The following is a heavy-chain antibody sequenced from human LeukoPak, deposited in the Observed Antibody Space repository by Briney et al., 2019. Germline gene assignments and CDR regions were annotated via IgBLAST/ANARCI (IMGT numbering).Heavy chain of an antibody. J-gene: IGHJ4*02. V-gene: IGHV1-2*06. CDR1: EYIFTGYY. CDR2: INPNNGAT. CDR3: ARVSGWYPDY. Sequence: ASVKVSCMASEYIFTGYYMHWVRQAPGQGLEWMGRINPNNGATNYAQKFQGRVTITGDTSINTAYMELSSLRSDDTAVYYCARVSGWYPDYWGQGTLVTVSS. D-gene: IGHD6-19*01.